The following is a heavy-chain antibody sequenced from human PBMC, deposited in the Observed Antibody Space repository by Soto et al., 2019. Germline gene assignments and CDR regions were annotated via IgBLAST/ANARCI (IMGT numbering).Heavy chain of an antibody. CDR2: IKSRIDGGTT. CDR1: GFTFNNGW. J-gene: IGHJ4*02. D-gene: IGHD2-15*01. CDR3: TTDSTQTFCDGGPCYSLQTKIHDS. Sequence: EVQLVESGGGLVKPGGSLRLSCAASGFTFNNGWMSWVRQAPGKGLEWIGRIKSRIDGGTTDYSAPVQGRFTISRDDSKDTLYLQMNSLKTEDTAVYYCTTDSTQTFCDGGPCYSLQTKIHDSWGQGTLVTVSS. V-gene: IGHV3-15*01.